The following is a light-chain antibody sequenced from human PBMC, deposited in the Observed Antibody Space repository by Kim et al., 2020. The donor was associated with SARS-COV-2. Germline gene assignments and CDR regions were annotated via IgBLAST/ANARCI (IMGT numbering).Light chain of an antibody. J-gene: IGKJ1*01. CDR2: GAS. Sequence: DIQMTQSPSSLSASVGDRVTITCRASQGISNSLAWYQQKPGKVPKLLIFGASALQSGVPSRFSGSESGTDFTLTITSLQPEDVAVYYCQQCKGAPWTFGHGTKVDIK. CDR1: QGISNS. CDR3: QQCKGAPWT. V-gene: IGKV1-27*01.